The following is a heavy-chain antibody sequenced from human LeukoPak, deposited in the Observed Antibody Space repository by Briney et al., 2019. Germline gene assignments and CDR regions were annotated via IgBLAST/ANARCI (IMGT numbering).Heavy chain of an antibody. CDR2: LNYSGST. V-gene: IGHV4-59*01. CDR3: ARGGASPWANSWFDP. D-gene: IGHD1-26*01. J-gene: IGHJ5*02. CDR1: GGSISSYY. Sequence: PSETLSLTCTGSGGSISSYYWSWIRPPQGQELEWIGYLNYSGSTNYNPSLKSRVTISVDTTKNQFSLKLNSVTAADTAVYYCARGGASPWANSWFDPWGQGTLVTVSS.